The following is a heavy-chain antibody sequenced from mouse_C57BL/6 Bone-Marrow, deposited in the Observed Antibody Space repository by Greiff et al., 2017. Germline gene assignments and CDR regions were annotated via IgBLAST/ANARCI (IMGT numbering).Heavy chain of an antibody. CDR3: ARRGTTRGSYYFDY. Sequence: EVKLMESGGDLVKPGGSLKLSCAASGFTFSSYGMSWVRQTPDKRLEWVATISSGGSYTYYPDSVKGRFTISRDNAKNTLYLQMSSLKSEDTAMYYCARRGTTRGSYYFDYWGQGTTLTVSS. V-gene: IGHV5-6*02. J-gene: IGHJ2*01. CDR1: GFTFSSYG. D-gene: IGHD1-1*01. CDR2: ISSGGSYT.